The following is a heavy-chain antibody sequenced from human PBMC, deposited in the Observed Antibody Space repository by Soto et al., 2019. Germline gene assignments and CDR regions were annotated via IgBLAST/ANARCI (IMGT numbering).Heavy chain of an antibody. CDR1: GFTFSSYA. J-gene: IGHJ4*02. CDR3: AKVGLWLSYFDY. D-gene: IGHD5-18*01. V-gene: IGHV3-23*01. Sequence: LRLSCAASGFTFSSYAMSWVRPAPGKGLAWVSAISGSGGSTYYADSVKGRFTISRDNSKNTLYLQMNSLRAEDTAVYYCAKVGLWLSYFDYWGQGTLVTVSS. CDR2: ISGSGGST.